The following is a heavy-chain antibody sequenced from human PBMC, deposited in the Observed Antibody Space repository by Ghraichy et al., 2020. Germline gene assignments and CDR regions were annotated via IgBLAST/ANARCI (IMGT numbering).Heavy chain of an antibody. D-gene: IGHD5-18*01. Sequence: GGSLRLSCAASGFTFSSYWMRWVRQAPGKGLVCVSRINSDGSSTSYADSVKGRFTISRDNAKNTLYLQMNSLRAEDTAVYYCARVKYSYGLIDAFDIWGQGTMVTVSS. CDR1: GFTFSSYW. V-gene: IGHV3-74*01. CDR2: INSDGSST. J-gene: IGHJ3*02. CDR3: ARVKYSYGLIDAFDI.